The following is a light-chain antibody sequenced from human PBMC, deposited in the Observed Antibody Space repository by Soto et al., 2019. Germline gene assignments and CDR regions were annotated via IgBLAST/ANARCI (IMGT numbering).Light chain of an antibody. V-gene: IGKV3-20*01. CDR2: AAS. CDR1: QSVYSN. CDR3: QQYSSSPLT. J-gene: IGKJ4*01. Sequence: IGITHSPATLSVSPGERATLSCIASQSVYSNLAWYQQKPGQAPRLLIYAASSRATGIPDRFSGSGSGTDFTLTISRLEPEDFAVYYCQQYSSSPLTFGGGTKVDI.